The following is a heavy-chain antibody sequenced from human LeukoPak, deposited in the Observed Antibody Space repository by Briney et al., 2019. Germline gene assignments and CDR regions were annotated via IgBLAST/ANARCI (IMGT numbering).Heavy chain of an antibody. CDR2: ISSSSSYI. Sequence: GGSLRLSCAASGFTFRSYSMNWVRQAPGKGLEWVSSISSSSSYIYYADSVKGRFTISRDNAKNSLYLQMNSLRAEDTAVYYCARLSGSYRLDYWGQGTLVTVSS. V-gene: IGHV3-21*01. D-gene: IGHD1-26*01. J-gene: IGHJ4*02. CDR3: ARLSGSYRLDY. CDR1: GFTFRSYS.